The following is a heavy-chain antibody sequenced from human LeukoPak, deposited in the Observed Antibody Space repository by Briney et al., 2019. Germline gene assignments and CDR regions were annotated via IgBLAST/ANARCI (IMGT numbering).Heavy chain of an antibody. D-gene: IGHD6-13*01. CDR3: ARDPVRIAAAGVYGMDV. V-gene: IGHV3-30-3*01. CDR2: ISYDGSNK. Sequence: GGSLRLSCAAPGFTFSSYAMHWVRQAPGKGLEWVAVISYDGSNKYYADSVKGRFTISRDNSKNTLYLQMNSLRAEDTAVYYCARDPVRIAAAGVYGMDVWGQGTTVTVSS. J-gene: IGHJ6*02. CDR1: GFTFSSYA.